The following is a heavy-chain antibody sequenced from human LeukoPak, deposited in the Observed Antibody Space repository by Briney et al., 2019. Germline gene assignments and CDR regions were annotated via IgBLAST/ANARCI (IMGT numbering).Heavy chain of an antibody. CDR1: GFTFNDYA. V-gene: IGHV3-9*01. CDR2: ISWNSGSV. D-gene: IGHD2-8*02. J-gene: IGHJ4*02. Sequence: GGSLRLSCAASGFTFNDYAMHWVRQAPGKGLEWVSGISWNSGSVGYADSVKGRFTISRDNAKNSLFLQMNSLRAEDTALYYCAKGSTGGFLIDYWGQGTLVTVSS. CDR3: AKGSTGGFLIDY.